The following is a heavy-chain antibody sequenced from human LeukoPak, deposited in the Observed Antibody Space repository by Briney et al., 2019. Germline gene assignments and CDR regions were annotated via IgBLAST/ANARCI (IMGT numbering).Heavy chain of an antibody. J-gene: IGHJ4*02. CDR1: GGSISSYY. V-gene: IGHV4-59*01. CDR2: IYYSGST. D-gene: IGHD3-22*01. CDR3: ARDRGSSGLDY. Sequence: SETLSPTCTVSGGSISSYYWSWIRQPPGKGLEWIGYIYYSGSTNYNPSLKSRVTISVDTSKNQFSLKLSSVTAADTAVYYCARDRGSSGLDYWGQGTLVTVSS.